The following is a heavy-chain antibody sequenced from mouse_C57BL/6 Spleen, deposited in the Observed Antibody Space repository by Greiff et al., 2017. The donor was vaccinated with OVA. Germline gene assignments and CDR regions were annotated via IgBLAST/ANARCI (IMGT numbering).Heavy chain of an antibody. CDR2: IYPGDGDT. D-gene: IGHD3-2*02. J-gene: IGHJ3*01. V-gene: IGHV1-80*01. CDR3: ARGRATQDTGFAY. Sequence: VQLQQSGAELVKPGASVKISCKASGYAFSSYWMNWVKQRPGKGLEWIGQIYPGDGDTNYNGKFKGKATLTADKSSSTAYMQLSSLTSEDSAVYFCARGRATQDTGFAYWGQGTLVTVSA. CDR1: GYAFSSYW.